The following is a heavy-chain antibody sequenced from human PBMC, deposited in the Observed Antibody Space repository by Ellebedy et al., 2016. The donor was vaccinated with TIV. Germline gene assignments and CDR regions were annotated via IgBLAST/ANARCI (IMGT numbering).Heavy chain of an antibody. D-gene: IGHD2-2*01. V-gene: IGHV3-74*01. CDR1: GFTFSSYW. CDR2: INSDGSSS. Sequence: GGSLRLSXVASGFTFSSYWMHWVRQAPGKGLVWVSRINSDGSSSSYADSVKGRFTISRDNAKNTLYLQMNSLRAEDTAVYYCAREFNGCSSTSCYRRLYYYYYGMDVWGQGTTVTVSS. J-gene: IGHJ6*02. CDR3: AREFNGCSSTSCYRRLYYYYYGMDV.